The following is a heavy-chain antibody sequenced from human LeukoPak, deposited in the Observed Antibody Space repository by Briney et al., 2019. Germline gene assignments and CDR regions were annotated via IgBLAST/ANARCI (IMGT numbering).Heavy chain of an antibody. CDR1: GGTFSSYA. Sequence: ASVKVSFKASGGTFSSYAISWVRQAPGQGLEWMGGIIPNSGGTKYVQKFQGRVTMTRDTSISTAYMELSRLRSDDTAVYYCASGSLASYFDHWGQGTLVTVSS. CDR3: ASGSLASYFDH. CDR2: IIPNSGGT. D-gene: IGHD3-16*01. J-gene: IGHJ4*02. V-gene: IGHV1-2*02.